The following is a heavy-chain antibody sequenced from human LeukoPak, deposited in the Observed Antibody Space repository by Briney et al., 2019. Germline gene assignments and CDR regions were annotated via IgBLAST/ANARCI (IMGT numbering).Heavy chain of an antibody. CDR1: GGSISSYY. J-gene: IGHJ2*01. CDR3: ARDLGIAAADPVWYFDL. CDR2: IHYSGGIT. D-gene: IGHD6-13*01. V-gene: IGHV4-59*12. Sequence: SETLSLTCTVSGGSISSYYWSWIRQPPGKGLEWIGYIHYSGGITYYNPSLKSRVTISVDTSKNQFSLSLSSVTAADTAVYYCARDLGIAAADPVWYFDLWGRGTLVTVSS.